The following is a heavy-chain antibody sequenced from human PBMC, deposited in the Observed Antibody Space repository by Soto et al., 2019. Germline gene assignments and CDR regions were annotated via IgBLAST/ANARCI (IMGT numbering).Heavy chain of an antibody. CDR2: IDWDDDK. D-gene: IGHD4-4*01. Sequence: SGPTLVNPTQTLTLTCTFSGFSLSTSGMCVSWIRQPPGKALEWLTRIDWDDDKYYSTSVKTRLTISKDTSKNQVVLTMTNMDPVDTATYYCAHRLYTVPMAFDIWGQGTMVTVSS. J-gene: IGHJ3*02. CDR3: AHRLYTVPMAFDI. V-gene: IGHV2-70*12. CDR1: GFSLSTSGMC.